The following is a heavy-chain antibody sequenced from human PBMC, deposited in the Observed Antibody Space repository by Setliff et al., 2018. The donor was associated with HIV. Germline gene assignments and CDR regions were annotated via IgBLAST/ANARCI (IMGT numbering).Heavy chain of an antibody. CDR3: ARVSSSWEQPLYFDY. J-gene: IGHJ4*02. CDR1: GASISSHY. D-gene: IGHD6-13*01. V-gene: IGHV4-59*11. Sequence: SETLSLTCTVSGASISSHYWSWIRQPPGKGLEWIGYIFYSGNTNYNPSLKSRVTISLDTSKSQFSLKLSSVTAADTAVYYCARVSSSWEQPLYFDYWGQGTLVTVSS. CDR2: IFYSGNT.